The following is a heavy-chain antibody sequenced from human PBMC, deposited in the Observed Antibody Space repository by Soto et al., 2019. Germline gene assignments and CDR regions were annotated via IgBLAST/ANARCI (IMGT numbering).Heavy chain of an antibody. V-gene: IGHV3-21*06. CDR1: RFTLTSYT. CDR3: ARARVYATGPLDF. Sequence: GSLRLSCAASRFTLTSYTMNWVRQAPGKGLEWVSSISSSSDYIYYADSMKGRVTISRDNAKNSLFLDMNSLTGEDTAVYYCARARVYATGPLDFWGQGALVTVSS. D-gene: IGHD6-13*01. CDR2: ISSSSDYI. J-gene: IGHJ4*02.